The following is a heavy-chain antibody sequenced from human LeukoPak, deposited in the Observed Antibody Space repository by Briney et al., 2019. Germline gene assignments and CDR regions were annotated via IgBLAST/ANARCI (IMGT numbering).Heavy chain of an antibody. CDR3: AKARGPMVVTASLDY. Sequence: PGGSLRLSCAASGFTFNNYAVTWVRQAPGKGLEWVSTITGSGGSTYYADSVKGRFTISRDNSKNTLYLQMNSLRAEDTAVYYCAKARGPMVVTASLDYWGQGTLVTVSS. V-gene: IGHV3-23*01. J-gene: IGHJ4*02. CDR1: GFTFNNYA. CDR2: ITGSGGST. D-gene: IGHD2-21*02.